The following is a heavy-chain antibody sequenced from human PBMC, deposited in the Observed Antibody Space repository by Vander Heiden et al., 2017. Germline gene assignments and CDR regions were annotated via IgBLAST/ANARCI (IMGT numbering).Heavy chain of an antibody. J-gene: IGHJ3*01. CDR2: IYTSGSP. CDR3: ARYPSIRGPSRAFDL. Sequence: QVQLQESGPGLVKPSETLSLTCTVFGDSISGYYWSWIRQPAGKGREWIGRIYTSGSPYHNPSLKSRVTMSLDTSKNQFSLNLSSVTAADTAMYYCARYPSIRGPSRAFDLWGQGTMVTVSS. V-gene: IGHV4-4*07. D-gene: IGHD4-17*01. CDR1: GDSISGYY.